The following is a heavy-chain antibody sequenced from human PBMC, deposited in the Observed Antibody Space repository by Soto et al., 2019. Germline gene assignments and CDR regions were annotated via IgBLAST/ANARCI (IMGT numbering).Heavy chain of an antibody. CDR1: GYTFTIYA. V-gene: IGHV1-3*01. CDR3: ARGGRDYDILTGYPFDY. Sequence: GASVKVSCKASGYTFTIYAMHWVRQAPGQRLEWMGWINAGNGNTKYSQKFQGRVTITRDTSASTAYMELSSLRSEDTAVYYCARGGRDYDILTGYPFDYWGQGTLVTVSS. D-gene: IGHD3-9*01. J-gene: IGHJ4*02. CDR2: INAGNGNT.